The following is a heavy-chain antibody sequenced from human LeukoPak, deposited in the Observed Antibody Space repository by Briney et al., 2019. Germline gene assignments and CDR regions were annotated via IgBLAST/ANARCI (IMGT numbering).Heavy chain of an antibody. V-gene: IGHV3-23*01. D-gene: IGHD3-10*01. CDR2: IICSGGTT. CDR3: ARGGSVFAYFFDY. CDR1: GFIFSNYA. Sequence: QPGGSLRLSCAASGFIFSNYAMTWARLTPGKGLEWVSAIICSGGTTYYADSVKGRFTISRDSSTNTLYLQLSSLRAEDTAIYYCARGGSVFAYFFDYWGQGTLVTVSS. J-gene: IGHJ4*02.